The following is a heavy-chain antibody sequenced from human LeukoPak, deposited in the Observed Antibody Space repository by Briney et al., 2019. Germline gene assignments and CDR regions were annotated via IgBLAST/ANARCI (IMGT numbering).Heavy chain of an antibody. J-gene: IGHJ5*02. D-gene: IGHD2-21*02. V-gene: IGHV4-30-2*01. CDR3: ARGLVVVTTIPGWFDP. CDR1: GGSISSGGYS. CDR2: IYHSGNT. Sequence: SETLPLTCAVSGGSISSGGYSWSWIRQPPGMGLEWIGFIYHSGNTYYNPSLKSRVTISVDRSKNQFSLKLSSVTAADTAVYYCARGLVVVTTIPGWFDPWGQGTLVTVSS.